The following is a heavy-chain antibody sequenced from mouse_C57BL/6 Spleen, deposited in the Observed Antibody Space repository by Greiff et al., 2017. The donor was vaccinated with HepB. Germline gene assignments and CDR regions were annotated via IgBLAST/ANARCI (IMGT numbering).Heavy chain of an antibody. CDR3: ARSTTLVVSDWYFDV. Sequence: VQLQQSGPELVKPGASVKISCKASGYAFSSYWMNWVKQRPGKGLEWIGRIYPGDGDTNYNGKLKGKATLTADKSSSTAYMQLSSLTSEDSAVYFFARSTTLVVSDWYFDVWGTATTVTVSS. V-gene: IGHV1-82*01. D-gene: IGHD1-1*01. CDR2: IYPGDGDT. J-gene: IGHJ1*03. CDR1: GYAFSSYW.